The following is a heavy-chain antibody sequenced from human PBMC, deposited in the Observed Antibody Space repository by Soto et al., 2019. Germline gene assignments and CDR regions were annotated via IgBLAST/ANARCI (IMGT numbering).Heavy chain of an antibody. CDR3: AREDCISTRGYDSY. D-gene: IGHD2-2*01. CDR2: VSPYDGYT. J-gene: IGHJ4*02. Sequence: ASVKVSCKASGYTFSSYGINWVRQAPGQGLEWLGWVSPYDGYTNYAQILQGRVSMTTDTSTKTAYMEVRSLRSDDTAVYYCAREDCISTRGYDSYWRQRTLDTGSS. CDR1: GYTFSSYG. V-gene: IGHV1-18*01.